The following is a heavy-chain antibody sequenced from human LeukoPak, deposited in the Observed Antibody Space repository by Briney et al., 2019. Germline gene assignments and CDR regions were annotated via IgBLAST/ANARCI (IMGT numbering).Heavy chain of an antibody. CDR3: AKCLYLTHEEYFQH. CDR2: ISGSGGST. CDR1: GFTFSSYA. V-gene: IGHV3-23*01. J-gene: IGHJ1*01. D-gene: IGHD2-8*01. Sequence: GWSLRLCCAASGFTFSSYAMSWVRQAPGKGLEWVSAISGSGGSTYYEASVKRRFTISRDNSKNTLYLQMNSMRAEDTAVYYCAKCLYLTHEEYFQHWGQGTLVTVSS.